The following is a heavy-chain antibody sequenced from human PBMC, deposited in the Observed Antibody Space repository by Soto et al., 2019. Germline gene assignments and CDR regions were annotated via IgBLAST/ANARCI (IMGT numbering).Heavy chain of an antibody. V-gene: IGHV3-30-3*01. D-gene: IGHD3-10*01. CDR2: ISYDGSNK. J-gene: IGHJ6*02. CDR1: GFTFSSYA. Sequence: QVQLVESGGGVVQPGRSLRLSCAASGFTFSSYAMHWVRQAPGKGLEWVAVISYDGSNKYYADSVKGRFTISRDNSKNTLYLQMNSLRAEDTAVYYCARDLRRGHYYYYYGMDVWGQGTTVTVSS. CDR3: ARDLRRGHYYYYYGMDV.